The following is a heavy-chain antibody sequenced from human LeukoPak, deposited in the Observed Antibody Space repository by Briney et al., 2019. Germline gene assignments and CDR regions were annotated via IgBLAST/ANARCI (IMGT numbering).Heavy chain of an antibody. CDR2: IYYSGST. V-gene: IGHV4-59*01. CDR3: ARDQRYCSSPSCYGRYFDL. CDR1: GGSISSYY. J-gene: IGHJ2*01. D-gene: IGHD2-2*01. Sequence: PSETLSLTCTVSGGSISSYYWSWIRQPPGKGLEWIGYIYYSGSTNYNPSLKSRVTTSVDTSKNQFSLKLSSVTAADTAVYYCARDQRYCSSPSCYGRYFDLWARGPLVIFSS.